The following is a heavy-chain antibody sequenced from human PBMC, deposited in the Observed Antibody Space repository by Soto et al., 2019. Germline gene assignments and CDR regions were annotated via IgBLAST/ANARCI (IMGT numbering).Heavy chain of an antibody. J-gene: IGHJ4*02. Sequence: ASVKVSCKASGGTFSSYAISWVRQAPGQGLEWMGGIIPIFGTANYAQKFQGRVTITADESTSTAYMELSSLRSEDTAVYYCARVDLGYSYNFDYWGQGTLVTVSS. CDR3: ARVDLGYSYNFDY. D-gene: IGHD5-18*01. CDR2: IIPIFGTA. CDR1: GGTFSSYA. V-gene: IGHV1-69*13.